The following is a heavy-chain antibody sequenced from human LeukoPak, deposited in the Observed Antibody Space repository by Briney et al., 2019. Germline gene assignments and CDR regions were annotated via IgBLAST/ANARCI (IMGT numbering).Heavy chain of an antibody. D-gene: IGHD4-17*01. CDR1: GGSISSGSYY. Sequence: SETLSLTCTVSGGSISSGSYYWGWIRQPPGKGLEWIGSIYYSGSTYYNPSLKSRVTISVDTSKNQFSLKLSSVTAADTAVYYCARQRPTVTNTNFDYWGQGTLVTVSS. J-gene: IGHJ4*02. V-gene: IGHV4-39*01. CDR2: IYYSGST. CDR3: ARQRPTVTNTNFDY.